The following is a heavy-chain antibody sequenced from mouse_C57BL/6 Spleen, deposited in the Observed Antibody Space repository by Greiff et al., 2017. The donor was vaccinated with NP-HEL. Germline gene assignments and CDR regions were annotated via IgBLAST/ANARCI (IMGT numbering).Heavy chain of an antibody. Sequence: QVQLQQSGAELVKPGASVKISCKASGYAFSSYWMNWVKQRPGKGLEWIGQIYPGDGDTNYNGKFKGKATLTADKSSSTAYMQLSSPTSEDSAVYFCAREKGDSLHYYAMDYWGQGTSVTVSS. CDR3: AREKGDSLHYYAMDY. J-gene: IGHJ4*01. V-gene: IGHV1-80*01. D-gene: IGHD3-2*01. CDR1: GYAFSSYW. CDR2: IYPGDGDT.